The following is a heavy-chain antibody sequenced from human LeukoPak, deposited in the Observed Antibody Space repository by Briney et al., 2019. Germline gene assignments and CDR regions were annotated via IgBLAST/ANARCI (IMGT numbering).Heavy chain of an antibody. V-gene: IGHV1-69*04. CDR1: GGTFSSYA. Sequence: SVKVSCKASGGTFSSYAISWVRQAPGQGLEWMGRIIPILGIANYAQKFQGRVTITADKSTSTAYMELSSLRSEDTAVYYCARVGDDGSGSYSSYYFDYWGQGTLVTVSS. J-gene: IGHJ4*02. D-gene: IGHD3-10*01. CDR3: ARVGDDGSGSYSSYYFDY. CDR2: IIPILGIA.